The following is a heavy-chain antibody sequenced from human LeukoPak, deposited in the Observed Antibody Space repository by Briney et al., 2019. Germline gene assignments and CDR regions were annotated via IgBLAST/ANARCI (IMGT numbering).Heavy chain of an antibody. CDR2: INHSGST. Sequence: PSETLSLTCAVYGGSFSGYYWSWIRQPPGKGLEWIGEINHSGSTNYNPSLKSRVTISVDTSKNQFSLKLSSVTAADTAVYYCAGRGLPDVDTAPISYYGMDVCGQGTTATVSS. V-gene: IGHV4-34*01. CDR1: GGSFSGYY. CDR3: AGRGLPDVDTAPISYYGMDV. J-gene: IGHJ6*02. D-gene: IGHD5-18*01.